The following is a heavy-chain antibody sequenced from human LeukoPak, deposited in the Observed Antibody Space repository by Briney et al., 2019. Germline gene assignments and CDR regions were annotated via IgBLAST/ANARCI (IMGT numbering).Heavy chain of an antibody. D-gene: IGHD3-22*01. CDR2: NYYSGST. CDR3: ARDPIRITMIVVPRWAFDI. Sequence: SQTLSLTRTVSGGPISSGSYYWSWIRQPPGKGLEWIGSNYYSGSTYYNPSLKSRVTISVDTSKNQFSLKLSSVTAADTAVYYCARDPIRITMIVVPRWAFDIWGQGTMVTVSS. V-gene: IGHV4-39*07. J-gene: IGHJ3*02. CDR1: GGPISSGSYY.